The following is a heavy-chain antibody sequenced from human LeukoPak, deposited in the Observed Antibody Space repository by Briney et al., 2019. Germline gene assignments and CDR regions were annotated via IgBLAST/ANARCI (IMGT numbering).Heavy chain of an antibody. D-gene: IGHD6-19*01. CDR3: AKQYSSGWYVGDPFDY. J-gene: IGHJ4*02. V-gene: IGHV3-30*18. CDR1: GFTFSRYA. Sequence: GGSLRLSCAASGFTFSRYAMHWVRQAPGKGLEWVAVISYDGSNKYYADSVKGRFTISRDNSKNTLYLQMNSLRAEDTAVYYCAKQYSSGWYVGDPFDYWGQGTLVTVSS. CDR2: ISYDGSNK.